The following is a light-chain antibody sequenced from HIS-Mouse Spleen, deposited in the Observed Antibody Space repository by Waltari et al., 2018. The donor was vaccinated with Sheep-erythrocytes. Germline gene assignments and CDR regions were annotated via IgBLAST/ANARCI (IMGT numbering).Light chain of an antibody. Sequence: QSALTQPAFVSGSPGQSITISCTGTSSDVGSYNLVSWYQQHPGKAPKPLIYEGSKRPSGVSNRFSGSKSGNPASLTISGLQAEDEADYYCCSYAGSSTYVVFGGGTKLTVL. CDR3: CSYAGSSTYVV. CDR2: EGS. J-gene: IGLJ2*01. V-gene: IGLV2-23*01. CDR1: SSDVGSYNL.